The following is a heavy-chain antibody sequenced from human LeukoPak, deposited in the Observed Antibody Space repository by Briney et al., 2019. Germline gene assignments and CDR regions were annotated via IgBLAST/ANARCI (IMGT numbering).Heavy chain of an antibody. V-gene: IGHV3-23*01. CDR3: ARGNNMAV. CDR1: GFTFSSYF. Sequence: GGSLRLSCVASGFTFSSYFMSWVCQAPGKGLEWVSTISAGRGSTYYADSVKGRFTISRDTSKNSLYLQMNSLRAEDTAVYYCARGNNMAVWGQGTTVTVSS. CDR2: ISAGRGST. D-gene: IGHD1/OR15-1a*01. J-gene: IGHJ6*02.